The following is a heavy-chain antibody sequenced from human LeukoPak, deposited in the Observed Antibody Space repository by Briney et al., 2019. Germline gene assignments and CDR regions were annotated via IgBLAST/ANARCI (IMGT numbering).Heavy chain of an antibody. V-gene: IGHV4-4*09. CDR2: IYSIGTT. Sequence: KPSETLSLTCSLSNGSVTGFPWNWIRQRPGEGLEWIGYIYSIGTTNYNPSLKGRATISIDRSKNQLSLRLSSAAAADTAVYYCARRLGATDDNWFGPWGPGILVTVSS. CDR3: ARRLGATDDNWFGP. CDR1: NGSVTGFP. J-gene: IGHJ5*02. D-gene: IGHD1-26*01.